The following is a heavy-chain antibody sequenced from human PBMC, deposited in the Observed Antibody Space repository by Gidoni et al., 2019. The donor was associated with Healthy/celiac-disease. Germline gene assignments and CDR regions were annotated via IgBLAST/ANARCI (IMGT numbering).Heavy chain of an antibody. J-gene: IGHJ6*02. CDR2: IYYRGST. D-gene: IGHD3-10*01. CDR3: ARDLGYYGSGSYYRYYYYGMDV. V-gene: IGHV4-39*07. CDR1: GGSISSSRYY. Sequence: QLQLQESGPGLVKPSETLSLTCTVSGGSISSSRYYWGWYRQPPGKGLEGIGSIYYRGSTYYNPSLKSRVTISVDTSKNQFSLKLSSVTAADTAVYYCARDLGYYGSGSYYRYYYYGMDVWGQGTTVTVSS.